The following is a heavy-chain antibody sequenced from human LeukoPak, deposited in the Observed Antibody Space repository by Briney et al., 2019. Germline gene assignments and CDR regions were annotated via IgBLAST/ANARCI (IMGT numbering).Heavy chain of an antibody. CDR2: INFRGST. CDR3: ARYQGGTMFDI. Sequence: PSETLSLTCTVSGGSISISSYYWGWIRQPPGKGLEWIGSINFRGSTSYNPSLKSRVTISSDTSKNQFSLKLSSLTAADTAVYYYARYQGGTMFDIWGQGTMVTVSS. V-gene: IGHV4-39*01. D-gene: IGHD3-10*01. J-gene: IGHJ3*02. CDR1: GGSISISSYY.